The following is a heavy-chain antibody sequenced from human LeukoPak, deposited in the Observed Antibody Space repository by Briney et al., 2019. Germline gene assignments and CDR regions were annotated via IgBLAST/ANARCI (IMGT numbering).Heavy chain of an antibody. J-gene: IGHJ4*02. D-gene: IGHD3-3*01. V-gene: IGHV3-30-3*01. CDR2: ISYDGSNK. CDR3: AKDLSHYDFWSGYLRDNDY. CDR1: GFTFSSYA. Sequence: GGSLRLSCAASGFTFSSYAMHWVRQAPGKGLEWVAVISYDGSNKYYADSVKGRFTISRDNSKNTLYLQMNSLRAEDTAVYYCAKDLSHYDFWSGYLRDNDYWGQGTLVTVSS.